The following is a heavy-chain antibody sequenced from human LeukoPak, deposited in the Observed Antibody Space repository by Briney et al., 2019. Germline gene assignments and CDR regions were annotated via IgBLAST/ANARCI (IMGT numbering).Heavy chain of an antibody. V-gene: IGHV4-61*02. CDR1: GGSISSGSYY. CDR2: IYTSGST. CDR3: AGSGGRYSSSWLFFDY. Sequence: SETLSLTCTVSGGSISSGSYYWSWIRQPAGKGLEWIGRIYTSGSTNYNPSLKSRVTISVDTSKNQFSLKLSSVTAADTAVYYCAGSGGRYSSSWLFFDYWGQGTLVTVSS. D-gene: IGHD6-13*01. J-gene: IGHJ4*02.